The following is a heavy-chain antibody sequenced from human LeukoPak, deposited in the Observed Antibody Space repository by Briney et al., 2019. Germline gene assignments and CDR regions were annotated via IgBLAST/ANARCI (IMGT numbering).Heavy chain of an antibody. D-gene: IGHD3-10*01. CDR1: GFTFSSHA. J-gene: IGHJ4*02. Sequence: GGCLRLSCAGSGFTFSSHAATWVRQAAGERRGWVTTISGSGGSIYYAESVKSRFTISRDNSRNTVYLQMNSLRAADTAVYHCANDYYGSGSYYSLFGHWGQGTLVTVSS. CDR3: ANDYYGSGSYYSLFGH. V-gene: IGHV3-23*01. CDR2: ISGSGGSI.